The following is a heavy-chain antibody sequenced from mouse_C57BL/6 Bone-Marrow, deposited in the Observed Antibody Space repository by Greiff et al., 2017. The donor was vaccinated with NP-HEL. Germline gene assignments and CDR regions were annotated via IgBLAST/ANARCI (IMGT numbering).Heavy chain of an antibody. Sequence: ESGPGLVKPSQSLSLTCSVTGYSITSGYYWNWIRQFPGNKLEWMGYISYDGSNKYNPSLKNRISITRDTSKNQFFLKLNSVTTEDTATYYCARGLAMDYWGQGTSVTVSS. D-gene: IGHD3-3*01. V-gene: IGHV3-6*01. CDR2: ISYDGSN. CDR1: GYSITSGYY. J-gene: IGHJ4*01. CDR3: ARGLAMDY.